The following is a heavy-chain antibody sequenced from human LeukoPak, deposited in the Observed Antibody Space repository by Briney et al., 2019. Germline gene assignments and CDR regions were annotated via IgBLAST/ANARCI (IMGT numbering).Heavy chain of an antibody. CDR1: GDSFNEYY. V-gene: IGHV4-59*01. Sequence: SETLSLTCSVFGDSFNEYYWNWVRQPPGKGLQWIGYIYHNGNSNYNPSLKGRLTISVDTAKDQFSLKLTSVTAADTAVYYCARDGGLQSHFDYWGQGALVTVSS. J-gene: IGHJ4*02. CDR2: IYHNGNS. D-gene: IGHD5-24*01. CDR3: ARDGGLQSHFDY.